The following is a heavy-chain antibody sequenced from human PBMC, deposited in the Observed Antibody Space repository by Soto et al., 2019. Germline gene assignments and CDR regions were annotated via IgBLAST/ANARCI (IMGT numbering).Heavy chain of an antibody. CDR1: GFSLSTTGKS. J-gene: IGHJ4*02. V-gene: IGHV2-5*02. CDR3: AHSRGDGDYFPY. CDR2: IYWDDDK. Sequence: QITLKESGPTLVKPTQSLTLTCTFSGFSLSTTGKSVAWIRQPPGKALEWLSVIYWDDDKRYSPSLNTSLTTAKDTSNTQVVLKLTNMDPSDTSTYYCAHSRGDGDYFPYWGQGTLVSVSS. D-gene: IGHD3-16*01.